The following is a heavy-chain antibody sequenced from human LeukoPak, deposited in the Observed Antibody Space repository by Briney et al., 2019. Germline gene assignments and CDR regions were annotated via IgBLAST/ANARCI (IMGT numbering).Heavy chain of an antibody. J-gene: IGHJ6*04. CDR1: GFTFSSYA. CDR2: ISYDGSNK. V-gene: IGHV3-30*04. CDR3: ARARLHIVVVPAAIRGIYYGMDV. D-gene: IGHD2-2*01. Sequence: PGRSLRLSCAASGFTFSSYAMHWVRQAPGKGLEWVAVISYDGSNKYYADSVKGRFTISRDNSKNTLYLQMNSLRAEDTAVYYCARARLHIVVVPAAIRGIYYGMDVWGKGTTVTVSS.